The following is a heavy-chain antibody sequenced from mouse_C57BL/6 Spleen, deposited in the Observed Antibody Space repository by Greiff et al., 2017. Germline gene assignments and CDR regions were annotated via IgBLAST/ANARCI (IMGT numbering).Heavy chain of an antibody. D-gene: IGHD1-1*01. Sequence: QVQLQHSGAELARPGASVKLSCKASGYTFTSYGISWVKQRTGQGLEWIGEIYPRSGNTYYNEKFKGKATLTADKSSSTAYMELRSLTSEDSAVYFCARGSTTVVFDYWGQGTTLTVSS. CDR2: IYPRSGNT. V-gene: IGHV1-81*01. CDR1: GYTFTSYG. J-gene: IGHJ2*01. CDR3: ARGSTTVVFDY.